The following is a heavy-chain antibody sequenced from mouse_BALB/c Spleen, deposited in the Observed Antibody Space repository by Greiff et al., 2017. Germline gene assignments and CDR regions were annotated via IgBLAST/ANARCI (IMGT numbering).Heavy chain of an antibody. D-gene: IGHD1-1*02. CDR2: IYPGSGNT. J-gene: IGHJ4*01. CDR3: ARCGNYAMDY. CDR1: GYTFTDYY. V-gene: IGHV1-77*01. Sequence: VQLQESGAELARPGASVKLSCKASGYTFTDYYINWVKQRTGQGLEWIGEIYPGSGNTYYNEKFKGKATLTADKSSSTAYMQLSSLTSEDSAVYFCARCGNYAMDYWGQGTSVTVSS.